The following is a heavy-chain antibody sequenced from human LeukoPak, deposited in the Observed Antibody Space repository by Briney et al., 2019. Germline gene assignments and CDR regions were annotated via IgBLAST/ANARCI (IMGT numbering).Heavy chain of an antibody. CDR3: ARDPGGYCSSTSCYRAHFDY. CDR2: ISYDGSNK. D-gene: IGHD2-2*01. CDR1: GFTFSSYA. V-gene: IGHV3-30-3*01. Sequence: GGSLRLSCAASGFTFSSYAMHWVRQAPGKGPEWVAVISYDGSNKYYADSVKGRFTIPRDNSKNTLYLQMNSLRAEDTAVYYCARDPGGYCSSTSCYRAHFDYWGQGTLVTVSS. J-gene: IGHJ4*02.